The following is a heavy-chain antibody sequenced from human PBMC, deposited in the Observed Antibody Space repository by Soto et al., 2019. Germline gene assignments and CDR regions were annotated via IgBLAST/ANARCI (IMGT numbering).Heavy chain of an antibody. CDR1: GYTFTSFY. J-gene: IGHJ4*02. CDR2: INPNGGST. CDR3: ARGLTSGDY. V-gene: IGHV1-46*01. Sequence: QVQWVQSGAEVKNPGASVKVSCKASGYTFTSFYIHWVRQAPGQGLEWMSIINPNGGSTNYAQNLQGRVTLTRDTSTNTVYMELSSLRSEDTAVYYCARGLTSGDYWGQGTLVTVSS.